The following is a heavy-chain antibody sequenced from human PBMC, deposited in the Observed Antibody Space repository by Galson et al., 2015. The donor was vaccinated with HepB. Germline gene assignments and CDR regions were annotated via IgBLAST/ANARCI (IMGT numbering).Heavy chain of an antibody. Sequence: SVKVSCKASGYTFTGYYMHWVRQAPGQGLEWMGWINPNSGGTNYAQKFQGRVTMTRDTSISTAYMELSRLRSDDTAVYYFAREKGDYHFFDYWGQGTLVTVSS. V-gene: IGHV1-2*02. CDR3: AREKGDYHFFDY. CDR2: INPNSGGT. J-gene: IGHJ4*02. CDR1: GYTFTGYY. D-gene: IGHD4-17*01.